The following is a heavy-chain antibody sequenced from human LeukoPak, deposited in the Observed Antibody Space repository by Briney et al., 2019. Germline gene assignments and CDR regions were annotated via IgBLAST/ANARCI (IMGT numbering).Heavy chain of an antibody. CDR3: ATWRFDS. CDR2: TYYRSKWKT. V-gene: IGHV6-1*01. Sequence: SQTLSLTCAISGGSVSSKSTAWNWIRQSPSRGLEWLGITYYRSKWKTNYALSVQSRTTIYADTSRNQFSLQLKSVTPDDTAVYYCATWRFDSWGQGTQVTVSP. J-gene: IGHJ4*02. CDR1: GGSVSSKSTA.